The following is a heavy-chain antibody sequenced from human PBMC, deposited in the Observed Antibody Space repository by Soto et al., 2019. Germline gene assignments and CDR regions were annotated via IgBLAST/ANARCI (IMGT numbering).Heavy chain of an antibody. CDR1: GFSFSAYA. Sequence: GGSLRLSCVASGFSFSAYAMTWVRQAPGKGLEWVATINGGGGKTHYADSVKGRFSMSRDNSDNTLFLQLNSLRVEDTAVYHCAKDLTGGPTGGMDVWGQGTTVTVSS. D-gene: IGHD3-10*01. CDR3: AKDLTGGPTGGMDV. CDR2: INGGGGKT. V-gene: IGHV3-23*01. J-gene: IGHJ6*02.